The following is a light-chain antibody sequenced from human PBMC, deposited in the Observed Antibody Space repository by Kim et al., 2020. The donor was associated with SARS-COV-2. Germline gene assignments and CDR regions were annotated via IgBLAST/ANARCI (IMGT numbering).Light chain of an antibody. CDR1: QDISNY. J-gene: IGKJ1*01. Sequence: DIQMTQSPSSLSASVGDRVTITCRASQDISNYLAWFQLKPWKAPKLLIYAASALQPGVPSRFSGSGSGTDFTLTVTSLQPEDVATYYCQKCDSASWTFGQGTKVDIK. CDR2: AAS. CDR3: QKCDSASWT. V-gene: IGKV1-27*01.